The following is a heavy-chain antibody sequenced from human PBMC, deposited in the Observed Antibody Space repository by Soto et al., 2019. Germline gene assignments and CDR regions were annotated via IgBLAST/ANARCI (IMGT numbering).Heavy chain of an antibody. CDR3: ARNNYGDYANPPFDY. V-gene: IGHV3-11*01. J-gene: IGHJ4*02. D-gene: IGHD4-17*01. Sequence: PGGSLRLSCAASGFTFSDYYMSWIRQAPGKGLEWVSYISSSGSTIYYADSVKGRFTISRDNAKNSLYLQMNSLRAEDTAVYYCARNNYGDYANPPFDYWGQGTLVTVSS. CDR2: ISSSGSTI. CDR1: GFTFSDYY.